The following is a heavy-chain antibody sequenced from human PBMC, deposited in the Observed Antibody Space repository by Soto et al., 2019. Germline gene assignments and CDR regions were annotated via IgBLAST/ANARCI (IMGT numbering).Heavy chain of an antibody. CDR3: ARDSPYDFWSGYSNAFDI. CDR2: IYYSGST. Sequence: SETLSLTCTVSGGSIRSGNCYWSWIRQHPGKGLEWIGYIYYSGSTYYNPSLKSRVTISLDTSKNQFSLKLSSVTAADTAVYFCARDSPYDFWSGYSNAFDIWGQGTMVTVS. V-gene: IGHV4-31*03. CDR1: GGSIRSGNCY. J-gene: IGHJ3*02. D-gene: IGHD3-3*01.